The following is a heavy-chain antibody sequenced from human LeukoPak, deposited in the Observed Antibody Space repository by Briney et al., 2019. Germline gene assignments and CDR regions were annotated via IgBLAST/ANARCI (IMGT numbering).Heavy chain of an antibody. CDR2: IYSGGTT. J-gene: IGHJ4*02. CDR3: ARYDYGRSGFDY. CDR1: GFTVSTNY. V-gene: IGHV3-66*01. D-gene: IGHD5-12*01. Sequence: GGSLRLSCAASGFTVSTNYMTWVRQAPGKGLEWISVIYSGGTTYYADSVKGRFSISRDNSKNTLYLQMNSLRAEDTAVYYCARYDYGRSGFDYWGQGTLVTVSS.